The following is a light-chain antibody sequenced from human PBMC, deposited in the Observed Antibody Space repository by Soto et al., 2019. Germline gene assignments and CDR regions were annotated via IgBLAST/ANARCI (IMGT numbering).Light chain of an antibody. J-gene: IGKJ5*01. CDR2: GAS. CDR3: QQHGGSPIT. V-gene: IGKV3-20*01. CDR1: QSVIRNY. Sequence: EIVLTQSPGTLSLSPGERATLSCRASQSVIRNYLAWYQQKPGQTPRLLIYGASSRATGIPDRFSGSGSGTDFTLTISRLEPEDFAVYYCQQHGGSPITFGQGTRLEI.